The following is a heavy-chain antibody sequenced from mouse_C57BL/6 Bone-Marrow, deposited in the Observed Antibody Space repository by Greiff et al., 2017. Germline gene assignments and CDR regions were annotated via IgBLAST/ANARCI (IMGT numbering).Heavy chain of an antibody. D-gene: IGHD4-1*01. V-gene: IGHV1-53*01. CDR3: ARRGTGQGYAMDY. Sequence: VQLQQPGTELVKPGASVKLSCKASGYTFTSYWMHWVKQRPGQGLEWIGNINPSNGGTNYNEKFKSKATLTVAKSSSTAYMQLSSLTSEDSAVYYCARRGTGQGYAMDYGGQGTSVTVSS. CDR2: INPSNGGT. CDR1: GYTFTSYW. J-gene: IGHJ4*01.